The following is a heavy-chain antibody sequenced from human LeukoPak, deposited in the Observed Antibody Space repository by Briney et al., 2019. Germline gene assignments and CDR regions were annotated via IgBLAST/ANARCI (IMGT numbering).Heavy chain of an antibody. J-gene: IGHJ4*02. CDR1: GGTFSDYA. CDR2: FIPILGTA. D-gene: IGHD3-10*01. CDR3: ARGGPTMVRGVIIPFDY. Sequence: SVKVSCKASGGTFSDYALNWVRQAPGQGLEWMGVFIPILGTANYAQKFQGRVTITADESTSTAYMELSSLRSEDTAVYYCARGGPTMVRGVIIPFDYWGQGTLVTVSS. V-gene: IGHV1-69*13.